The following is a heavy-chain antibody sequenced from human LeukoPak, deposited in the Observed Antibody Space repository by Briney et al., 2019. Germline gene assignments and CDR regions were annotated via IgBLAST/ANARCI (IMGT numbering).Heavy chain of an antibody. D-gene: IGHD2-21*01. V-gene: IGHV3-53*01. CDR3: ASFIVVVEDYFDY. CDR1: GFTVSSNY. J-gene: IGHJ4*02. Sequence: GGSLRLSCAASGFTVSSNYMSRVRQAPGKGLEWVSVIYSGGSTYYADSVKGRFTISRDNSKNTLYLQMNSLRAEDTAVYYCASFIVVVEDYFDYWGQGTLVTVSS. CDR2: IYSGGST.